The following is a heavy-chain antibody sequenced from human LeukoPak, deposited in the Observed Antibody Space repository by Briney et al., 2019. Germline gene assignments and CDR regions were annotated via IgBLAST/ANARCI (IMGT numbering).Heavy chain of an antibody. V-gene: IGHV4-34*01. Sequence: SETLSLTCAVYGGSFSGYYWSWIRQPPGKGLEWIGEINHSGSTNYNPSLKSRVTISVDTSKNQFSLKLSSVTAADTAGYYCARHYRGTRQRDYWGQGTLVTVSS. CDR2: INHSGST. CDR1: GGSFSGYY. CDR3: ARHYRGTRQRDY. D-gene: IGHD1-26*01. J-gene: IGHJ4*02.